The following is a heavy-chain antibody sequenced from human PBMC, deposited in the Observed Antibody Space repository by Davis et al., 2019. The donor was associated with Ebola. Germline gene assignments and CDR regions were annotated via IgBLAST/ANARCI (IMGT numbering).Heavy chain of an antibody. Sequence: SETLSLTCTVSGGSISSYYWSWIRQPPGKGLEWIGYIYYNGSTNYNPSLKSRVTMSLDTSRNQFSLRLTSVTAADTAMYYCARDFWSGYPGAYGMDVWGQGTTVTVSS. D-gene: IGHD3-3*01. V-gene: IGHV4-59*01. CDR1: GGSISSYY. CDR3: ARDFWSGYPGAYGMDV. J-gene: IGHJ6*02. CDR2: IYYNGST.